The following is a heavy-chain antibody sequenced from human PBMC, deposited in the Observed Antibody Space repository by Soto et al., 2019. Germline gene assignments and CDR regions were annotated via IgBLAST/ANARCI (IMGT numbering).Heavy chain of an antibody. V-gene: IGHV4-59*08. D-gene: IGHD7-27*01. J-gene: IGHJ4*02. Sequence: WTWIRQPPGKGPEWIGFIYYSGSTNYNPSLQSRVTISVDTSKNQFSLKMNSVTAADTAVYYCARPGRDWGALHYWGQGTLVTVSS. CDR3: ARPGRDWGALHY. CDR2: IYYSGST.